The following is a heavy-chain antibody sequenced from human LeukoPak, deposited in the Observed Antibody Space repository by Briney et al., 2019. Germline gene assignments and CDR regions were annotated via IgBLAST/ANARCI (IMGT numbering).Heavy chain of an antibody. V-gene: IGHV3-21*04. J-gene: IGHJ6*03. Sequence: PGGSLRLSCAAAGFTVSTSAMSWVRQAPGKGLEWVSSISSSSSYIYYADSVKGRFTISRDNAKNSLYLQMNSLRSEDTAVYYCARDQGYGYYYYYMDVWGKGTTVTVSS. D-gene: IGHD5-18*01. CDR3: ARDQGYGYYYYYMDV. CDR1: GFTVSTSA. CDR2: ISSSSSYI.